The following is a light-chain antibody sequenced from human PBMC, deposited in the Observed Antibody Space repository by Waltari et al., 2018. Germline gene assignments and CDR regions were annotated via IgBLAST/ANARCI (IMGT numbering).Light chain of an antibody. CDR1: QSILYSANNKNY. J-gene: IGKJ2*01. V-gene: IGKV4-1*01. CDR2: WSS. CDR3: QQYYRNPYT. Sequence: EIVLTQSPATLSLSPGERATISCKCSQSILYSANNKNYLAWFQKKPGQPPKLLIDWSSTRGSGVPDRFSGSGSGTEFSLTISGLQAEDVAVYYCQQYYRNPYTFGQGTNLEI.